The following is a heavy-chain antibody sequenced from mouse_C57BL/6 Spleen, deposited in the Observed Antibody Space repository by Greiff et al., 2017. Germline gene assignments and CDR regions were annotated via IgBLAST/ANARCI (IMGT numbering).Heavy chain of an antibody. J-gene: IGHJ2*01. CDR3: ARLAIYYYGSRYFDY. Sequence: QVQLQQSDAELVKPGASVKISCKVSGYTFTDHTIHWMKQRPEQGLEWIGYIYPRDGSTKYNEKFKGKATLTADKSSSTAYMQLNSLTSEDSAVYFCARLAIYYYGSRYFDYRGQGTTLTVSS. V-gene: IGHV1-78*01. D-gene: IGHD1-1*01. CDR1: GYTFTDHT. CDR2: IYPRDGST.